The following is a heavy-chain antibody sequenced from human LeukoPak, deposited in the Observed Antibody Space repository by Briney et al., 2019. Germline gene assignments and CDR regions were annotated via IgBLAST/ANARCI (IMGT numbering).Heavy chain of an antibody. CDR2: TYTGGNS. Sequence: GGSLRLSCAASGFTVSSTHMVWVRQAPGKGLEWVSVTYTGGNSYHAGSVKGRFIISRDISKNTLYLQMNSLRAEDSALYYCARGGRGSAAVVAPRSFDIWGQGTMVTVSS. V-gene: IGHV3-53*01. D-gene: IGHD3-22*01. CDR1: GFTVSSTH. J-gene: IGHJ3*02. CDR3: ARGGRGSAAVVAPRSFDI.